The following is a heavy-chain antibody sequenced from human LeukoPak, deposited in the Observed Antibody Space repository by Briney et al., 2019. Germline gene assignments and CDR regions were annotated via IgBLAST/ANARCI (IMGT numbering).Heavy chain of an antibody. CDR1: GYSFTSYW. J-gene: IGHJ6*04. CDR2: IDPSDSYT. D-gene: IGHD1-1*01. Sequence: GESLKISCKGSGYSFTSYWISWVRQMPGKGLEWMGRIDPSDSYTNYSPSFQGHVTISADKSISTAYLQCSSLKASDTAMYYCARQGYNWNDGEVYYYYGMDVWGKGTTVTVSS. V-gene: IGHV5-10-1*01. CDR3: ARQGYNWNDGEVYYYYGMDV.